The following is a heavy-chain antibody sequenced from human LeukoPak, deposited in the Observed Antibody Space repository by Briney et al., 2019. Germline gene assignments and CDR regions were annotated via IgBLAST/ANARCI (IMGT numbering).Heavy chain of an antibody. D-gene: IGHD6-19*01. CDR2: ISGSGGST. CDR1: GFTFSSYA. Sequence: GGSLRLSCAASGFTFSSYAMSWVRQTPVKGLEWVSVISGSGGSTYYADSVKGRFTISRDNSKNTLYLQMNSLRAEDTAVYYCARILDSAWGELGYWGQGTLVTVSS. V-gene: IGHV3-23*01. CDR3: ARILDSAWGELGY. J-gene: IGHJ4*02.